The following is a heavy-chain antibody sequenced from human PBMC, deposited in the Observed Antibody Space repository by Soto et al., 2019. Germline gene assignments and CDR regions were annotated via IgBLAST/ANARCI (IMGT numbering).Heavy chain of an antibody. CDR1: GGTFSSYA. CDR2: IIPMFGTA. CDR3: ARKYSSSLSVDYYGMDV. J-gene: IGHJ6*01. D-gene: IGHD6-6*01. V-gene: IGHV1-69*01. Sequence: QVQLVQSGAEVKKPGSSVKVSCKASGGTFSSYAISWVRQAPGQGLEWMGGIIPMFGTANYAQKFQGRVTSTADESTSTVYMEVSSLRSEDTAVYYCARKYSSSLSVDYYGMDVWGQGTTVTVSS.